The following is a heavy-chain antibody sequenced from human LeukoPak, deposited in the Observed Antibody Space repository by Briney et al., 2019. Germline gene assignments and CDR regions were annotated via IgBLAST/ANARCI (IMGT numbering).Heavy chain of an antibody. CDR2: IYSGGRT. CDR3: ATYRQVLLPFES. Sequence: GGSLRLSCAASGFTLSSNYMSWVRQAPGKGLEWVSVIYSGGRTYYADSVRGRFTISRDNSKSTLSLQMNSLRAEDTAIYYCATYRQVLLPFESWGQGALVTVSS. J-gene: IGHJ4*02. V-gene: IGHV3-53*01. D-gene: IGHD2-8*02. CDR1: GFTLSSNY.